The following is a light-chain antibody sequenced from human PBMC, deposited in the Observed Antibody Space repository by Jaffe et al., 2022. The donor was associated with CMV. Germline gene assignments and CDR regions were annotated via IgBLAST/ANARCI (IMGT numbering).Light chain of an antibody. J-gene: IGKJ3*01. CDR1: QSLLHSNGYNY. V-gene: IGKV2-28*01. CDR2: LGS. Sequence: DIVMTQSPLSLPVTPGEPASISCRSNQSLLHSNGYNYLDWYLQKPGQSPQLLIYLGSNRASGVPDRFSGSGSGTDFTLKISRVEAEDVGVYYCMQALQIPPTFGPGTKVDIK. CDR3: MQALQIPPT.